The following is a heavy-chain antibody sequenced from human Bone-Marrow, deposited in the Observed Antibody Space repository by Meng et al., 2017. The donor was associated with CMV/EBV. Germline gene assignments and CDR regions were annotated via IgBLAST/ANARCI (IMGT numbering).Heavy chain of an antibody. Sequence: GGSLRLSCAASGFTFSDYYMSWIRQAPGKGLEWVSYISSSGSTIYYADSVKGRFTISRDNAKNSLYLQMNSLRAEDTAVYYCARDREDTAMVTWVARRGVDAFDIWGQGTMVTF. CDR3: ARDREDTAMVTWVARRGVDAFDI. V-gene: IGHV3-11*01. D-gene: IGHD5-18*01. CDR1: GFTFSDYY. J-gene: IGHJ3*02. CDR2: ISSSGSTI.